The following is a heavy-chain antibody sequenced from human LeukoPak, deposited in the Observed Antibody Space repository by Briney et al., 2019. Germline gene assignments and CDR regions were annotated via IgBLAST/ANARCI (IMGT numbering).Heavy chain of an antibody. CDR1: GFTFDDYA. Sequence: PGGSLRLSCAASGFTFDDYAMHWVRQAPGKGLEWVSLISGDGGSTYYADSVKGRFTISIDNSKNSLYLQMNSLRTEDTALYYCAKGAFGYDILTGGYYYMDVWGKGTTVTVSS. J-gene: IGHJ6*03. V-gene: IGHV3-43*02. CDR3: AKGAFGYDILTGGYYYMDV. CDR2: ISGDGGST. D-gene: IGHD3-9*01.